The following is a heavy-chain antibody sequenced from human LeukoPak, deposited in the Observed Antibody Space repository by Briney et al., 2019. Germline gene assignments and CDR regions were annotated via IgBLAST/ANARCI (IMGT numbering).Heavy chain of an antibody. Sequence: PGGSLRLSCAASGFTFSSYGMHWVRQAPGKGLEGVAVIWYDGSNKYYADSVKGRFTISRDNSKNTLYLQMNSLRAEDTAVYYCAKDLKLAATLGGFDYWGQGTLVTVSS. D-gene: IGHD2-15*01. CDR1: GFTFSSYG. CDR2: IWYDGSNK. CDR3: AKDLKLAATLGGFDY. V-gene: IGHV3-33*06. J-gene: IGHJ4*02.